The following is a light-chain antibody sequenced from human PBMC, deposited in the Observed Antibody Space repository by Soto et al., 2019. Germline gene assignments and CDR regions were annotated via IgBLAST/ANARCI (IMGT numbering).Light chain of an antibody. CDR3: QQYDDLPIT. CDR1: HDISRW. Sequence: IHITQSPPTLPASEGDRVTITCRASHDISRWLAWYQQKPGKAPVLLIYDASTLQGGVPSRFSGTGSGTDFTLIISSLQPEDVATYFCQQYDDLPITFGHGTRLEIK. J-gene: IGKJ5*01. CDR2: DAS. V-gene: IGKV1-5*01.